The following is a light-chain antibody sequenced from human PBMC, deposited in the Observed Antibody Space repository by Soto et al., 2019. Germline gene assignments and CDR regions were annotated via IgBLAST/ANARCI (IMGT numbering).Light chain of an antibody. V-gene: IGKV1-5*01. CDR1: QSISNW. J-gene: IGKJ1*01. CDR2: DAS. CDR3: QQYYTYSRT. Sequence: DIQMTQSPSTLSASVGDRVTISCRASQSISNWLAWYQQKPGKAPKLLMSDASSLERGVPSRFSGSGSGTEFTLTISSLQPDDFAAYYCQQYYTYSRTFGQGTKVEIK.